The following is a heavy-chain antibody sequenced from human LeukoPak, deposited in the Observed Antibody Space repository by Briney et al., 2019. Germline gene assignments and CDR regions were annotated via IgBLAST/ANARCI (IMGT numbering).Heavy chain of an antibody. V-gene: IGHV3-30-3*01. CDR3: ARVWQQSSNWFDP. Sequence: GGSLRLSCAASGSTFSSYAVHWVRQAPGKGLEWVAVISYDGSTKYYADSVKGRFTISRDNSKNTLYLQMNSLRAEDTAVYYCARVWQQSSNWFDPWGQGTLVTVSS. CDR1: GSTFSSYA. D-gene: IGHD6-13*01. J-gene: IGHJ5*02. CDR2: ISYDGSTK.